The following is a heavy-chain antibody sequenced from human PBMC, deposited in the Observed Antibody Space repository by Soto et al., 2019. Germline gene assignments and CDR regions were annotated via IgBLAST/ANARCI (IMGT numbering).Heavy chain of an antibody. V-gene: IGHV1-18*04. CDR2: ISAYNGNT. D-gene: IGHD3-10*01. Sequence: ASVKVSCKASGYTFTSYGISWVRQAPGQGLEWMGWISAYNGNTNYAQKLQGRVTMTTDTSTSTAYMELRSLRSDDTAVYYCAGDRPGGYGSGSYYYYYGMDVWGQGTTVTVSS. CDR3: AGDRPGGYGSGSYYYYYGMDV. CDR1: GYTFTSYG. J-gene: IGHJ6*02.